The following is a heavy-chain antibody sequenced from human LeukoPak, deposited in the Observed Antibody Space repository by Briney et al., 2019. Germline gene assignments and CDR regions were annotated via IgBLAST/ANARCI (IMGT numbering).Heavy chain of an antibody. J-gene: IGHJ5*02. Sequence: ASVKVSCKASGHTFTGYYMHWVRQAPGQGLEWMGWINPNSGGTNYAQKFQGRVTMTRDTSISTAYMELSRLRSDDTAVYYCASEGGYCSSTSCYRWFDPWGQGTLVTVSS. CDR2: INPNSGGT. V-gene: IGHV1-2*02. CDR1: GHTFTGYY. D-gene: IGHD2-2*01. CDR3: ASEGGYCSSTSCYRWFDP.